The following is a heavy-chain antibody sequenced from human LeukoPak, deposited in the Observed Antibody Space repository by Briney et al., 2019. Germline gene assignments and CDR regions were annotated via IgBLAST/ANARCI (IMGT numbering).Heavy chain of an antibody. Sequence: SETLSLTCTVSGGSISSGSYYWSWIRQPAGKGLEWIGRIYTSGSTNYNPSLKSRVTISVDTSKNQFSLKLSSVTAADTAVYYCARDHSLGGRAFDIWGQGTMVTVSS. CDR1: GGSISSGSYY. CDR3: ARDHSLGGRAFDI. V-gene: IGHV4-61*02. J-gene: IGHJ3*02. D-gene: IGHD2-21*01. CDR2: IYTSGST.